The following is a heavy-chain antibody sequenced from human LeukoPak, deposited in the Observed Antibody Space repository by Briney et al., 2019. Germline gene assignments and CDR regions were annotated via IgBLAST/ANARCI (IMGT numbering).Heavy chain of an antibody. V-gene: IGHV3-23*01. J-gene: IGHJ4*02. Sequence: PGGSLRLSCAASGFTFSTYAMTWVRQAPGKGLEWVSSITGTGDGTSAADSVKGRFTISRDSSKHTLYLQMNSLRVEDTAVHYCAKAGLVRGGALDSWGQGTLVTVSS. CDR1: GFTFSTYA. D-gene: IGHD4/OR15-4a*01. CDR2: ITGTGDGT. CDR3: AKAGLVRGGALDS.